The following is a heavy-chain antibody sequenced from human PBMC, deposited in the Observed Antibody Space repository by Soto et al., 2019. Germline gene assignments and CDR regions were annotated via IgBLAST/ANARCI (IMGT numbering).Heavy chain of an antibody. J-gene: IGHJ3*02. D-gene: IGHD1-26*01. Sequence: QVQLQESGPGLVKPSETLSLTCTVSGGSISSYYCSWIRQPPGKGLEWIGYIYYSGSTNYNPSLKSRVTISVDTSKNQFSLKLSSVTAADTAVYYCARRWGYAFDIWGQGTMVTVSS. CDR1: GGSISSYY. V-gene: IGHV4-59*08. CDR2: IYYSGST. CDR3: ARRWGYAFDI.